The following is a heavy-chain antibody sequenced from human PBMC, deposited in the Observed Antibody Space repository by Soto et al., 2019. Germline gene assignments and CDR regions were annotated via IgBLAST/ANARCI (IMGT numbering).Heavy chain of an antibody. CDR1: GFTFSNYG. CDR2: ISGSGGST. J-gene: IGHJ4*02. CDR3: AKALTTVTTDFDY. V-gene: IGHV3-23*01. D-gene: IGHD4-17*01. Sequence: EVQLLESGGGLVQPGGSLRLSCAASGFTFSNYGMGWVHQAPGKGLEWVSAISGSGGSTYYADSVKGRFTISRDNSKNTLYLQMNSLRAEDTAVYYCAKALTTVTTDFDYWGQGTLVTVSS.